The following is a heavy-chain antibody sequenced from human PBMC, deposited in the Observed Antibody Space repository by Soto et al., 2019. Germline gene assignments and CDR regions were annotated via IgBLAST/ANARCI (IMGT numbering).Heavy chain of an antibody. CDR1: GYTFTSYG. CDR2: ISAYNGNT. Sequence: ASVKVSCKASGYTFTSYGISWVRQAPGQGLEWMGWISAYNGNTNYAQKLQGRVTMTTDTSTSTAYMELRSLRSDDTAVYYCARDPERIVGATTFDDWGQGTLVTVSS. V-gene: IGHV1-18*01. D-gene: IGHD1-26*01. CDR3: ARDPERIVGATTFDD. J-gene: IGHJ4*02.